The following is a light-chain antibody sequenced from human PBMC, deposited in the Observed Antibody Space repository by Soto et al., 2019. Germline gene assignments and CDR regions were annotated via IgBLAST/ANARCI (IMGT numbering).Light chain of an antibody. Sequence: QSVVRRLASESGSPGQPVPLSCTGTSSDVGGYNYVDWYQQHPGKAPKLMIYEVTKRPSGVPDRFSGSKSGNTASLTVSGLQAEDEADYYSSSYADSNSYVFGTGTKVTVL. J-gene: IGLJ1*01. CDR1: SSDVGGYNY. V-gene: IGLV2-8*01. CDR2: EVT. CDR3: SSYADSNSYV.